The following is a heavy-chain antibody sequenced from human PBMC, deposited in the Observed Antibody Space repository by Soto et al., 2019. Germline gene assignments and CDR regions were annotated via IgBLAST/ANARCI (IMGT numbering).Heavy chain of an antibody. D-gene: IGHD3-10*01. Sequence: EVQLVDSGGGLVQPGGSLRLSCAASGFTSSHHWMNWVRQAPGKGLEWVANIKEDGSEKFYVDSVKGRFTISRDNGKNSLYLQMNSLTADDTAVYYCARGSSGYGLMWFGEFLSSFDYWGQGTLVTVSS. J-gene: IGHJ4*02. CDR3: ARGSSGYGLMWFGEFLSSFDY. CDR1: GFTSSHHW. CDR2: IKEDGSEK. V-gene: IGHV3-7*01.